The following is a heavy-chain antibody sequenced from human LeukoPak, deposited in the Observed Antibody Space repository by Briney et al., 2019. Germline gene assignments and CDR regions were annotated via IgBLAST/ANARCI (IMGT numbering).Heavy chain of an antibody. Sequence: PSETLSLTCTVSGGSISSSSYYWSWIRQPPGKGLEWIGEINHSGNTNYNPSLKSRVTISVDTSKNQFSLRLSSVTAADTAVYYCARADIQVATINYWGQGTLVTVSS. CDR2: INHSGNT. D-gene: IGHD5-12*01. CDR3: ARADIQVATINY. CDR1: GGSISSSSYY. V-gene: IGHV4-39*07. J-gene: IGHJ4*02.